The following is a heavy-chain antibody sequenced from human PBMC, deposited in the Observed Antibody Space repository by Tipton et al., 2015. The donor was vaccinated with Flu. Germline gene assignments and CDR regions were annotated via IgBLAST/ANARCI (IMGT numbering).Heavy chain of an antibody. D-gene: IGHD4-17*01. J-gene: IGHJ5*02. CDR1: GYSISSGYS. CDR3: ARVPAFFTVSSWFDP. CDR2: IYHSGST. V-gene: IGHV4-38-2*02. Sequence: TLSLTCSVSGYSISSGYSWGWIRQSPGKGLEWIGSIYHSGSTFYNPSLRSRVTMSVDTSRNQFSLKLISVTAADTAVYYCARVPAFFTVSSWFDPWGQGTRVTVSS.